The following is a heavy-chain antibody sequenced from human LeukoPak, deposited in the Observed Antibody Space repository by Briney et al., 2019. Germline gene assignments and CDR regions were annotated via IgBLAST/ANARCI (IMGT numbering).Heavy chain of an antibody. CDR3: ARARGWYFDL. Sequence: SETLSLTCTVSGGSISSYYWSWIRQPPGKGLEWIGYIYYSGSTNYNPSLKSRVTISVDTSKNQFSLKLSSVTAADTAVYYCARARGWYFDLWGRGTLVTVSS. CDR2: IYYSGST. V-gene: IGHV4-59*01. J-gene: IGHJ2*01. CDR1: GGSISSYY.